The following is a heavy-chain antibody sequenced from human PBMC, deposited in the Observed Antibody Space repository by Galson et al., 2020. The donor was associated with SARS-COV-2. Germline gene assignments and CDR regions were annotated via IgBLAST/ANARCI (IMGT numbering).Heavy chain of an antibody. CDR2: ISWNSGRI. V-gene: IGHV3-9*01. D-gene: IGHD3-16*02. Sequence: GGSLRLSCAASGFMFDDYTMHWVRQAPGKGLEWVSGISWNSGRIGYAPSVRGRFAISRVNARSSLYLQMNSLRPEDTAFYYCVKGSNIVTEHFYYLDVWGKGTTVTVSS. CDR3: VKGSNIVTEHFYYLDV. CDR1: GFMFDDYT. J-gene: IGHJ6*03.